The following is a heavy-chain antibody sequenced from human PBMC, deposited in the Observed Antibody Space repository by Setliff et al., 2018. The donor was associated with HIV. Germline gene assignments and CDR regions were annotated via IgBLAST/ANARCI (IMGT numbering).Heavy chain of an antibody. CDR2: IKSKADGGTT. CDR3: VRAAAGLDI. CDR1: RFPFSDAW. V-gene: IGHV3-15*01. D-gene: IGHD6-25*01. J-gene: IGHJ4*02. Sequence: GGSLRLSCAATRFPFSDAWMTWVRQAPGRGLEWVGRIKSKADGGTTDYAAPVKGRFTISRDTSKDSLFLQMNNLKTEDTAVYYCVRAAAGLDIWSQGIRVTVSS.